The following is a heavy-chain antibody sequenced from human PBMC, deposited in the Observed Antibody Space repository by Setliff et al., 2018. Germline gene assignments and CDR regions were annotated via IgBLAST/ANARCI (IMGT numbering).Heavy chain of an antibody. V-gene: IGHV3-21*01. CDR1: GFTFSSYS. Sequence: GGSLRLSCAASGFTFSSYSMNWVRQAPGKGLEWVSSISSSSSYIYYADSVEGRFTISRDNAKNSLYLQMNSLRAEDTAVYYCARDHSMGYSYGHHFDYWGQGTLVTVSS. D-gene: IGHD5-18*01. J-gene: IGHJ4*02. CDR2: ISSSSSYI. CDR3: ARDHSMGYSYGHHFDY.